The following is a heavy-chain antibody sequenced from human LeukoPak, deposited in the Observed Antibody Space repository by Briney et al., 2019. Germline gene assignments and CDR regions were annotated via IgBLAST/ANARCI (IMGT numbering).Heavy chain of an antibody. V-gene: IGHV3-30-3*01. CDR1: GFTFSSYA. CDR2: ISYDGSNK. J-gene: IGHJ4*02. Sequence: GGSLRLSCAASGFTFSSYAMHWVRQAPGKGLEWAAVISYDGSNKYYADSVKGRFTISRDNSKNTLYLQMSSLRAEDTAVYYCAKEMYYYDSSGFDYWGQGTLVTVSS. D-gene: IGHD3-22*01. CDR3: AKEMYYYDSSGFDY.